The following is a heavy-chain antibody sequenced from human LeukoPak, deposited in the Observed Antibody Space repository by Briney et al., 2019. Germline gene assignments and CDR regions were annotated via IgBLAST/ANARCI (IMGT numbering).Heavy chain of an antibody. V-gene: IGHV3-7*03. CDR2: IKEDGGEK. Sequence: GGSLRLSCAASGFTFSYFWMDWVRQAPGKGLEWVANIKEDGGEKYYVDSVKGRFTISRDNSKNTLYLQMNSLRAEDTAVYYCAKDRSGWELPIYWGQGTLVTVSS. CDR1: GFTFSYFW. CDR3: AKDRSGWELPIY. D-gene: IGHD1-26*01. J-gene: IGHJ4*02.